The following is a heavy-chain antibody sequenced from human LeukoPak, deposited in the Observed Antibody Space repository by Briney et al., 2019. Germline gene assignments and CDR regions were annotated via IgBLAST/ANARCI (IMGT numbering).Heavy chain of an antibody. J-gene: IGHJ4*02. V-gene: IGHV3-21*01. D-gene: IGHD5-12*01. CDR1: GFTFNTYT. CDR2: ITASSTAI. CDR3: ARGRSGVSGNDSPFDY. Sequence: KPGGSLRLSCAASGFTFNTYTMNWVRQAPGKGLEWVSSITASSTAIYSADSVKGRFTISRDNAKKSLYLQMNSLRGEDTAVYYCARGRSGVSGNDSPFDYWGQGTLVTVSS.